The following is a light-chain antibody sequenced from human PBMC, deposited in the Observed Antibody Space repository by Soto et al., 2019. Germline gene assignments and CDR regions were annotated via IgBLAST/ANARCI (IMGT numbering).Light chain of an antibody. CDR1: QAMSTY. V-gene: IGKV1-9*01. CDR2: SAS. CDR3: QQLNGYQLA. J-gene: IGKJ4*01. Sequence: DSQLTQSPSFLSAFVGDTVTITCRASQAMSTYLAWYQHKPGKVPKLLIRSASTLQSGVPPRFSGGGSGTDFTLTISTLQPDDSGIYYCQQLNGYQLAFGGGTNVEIK.